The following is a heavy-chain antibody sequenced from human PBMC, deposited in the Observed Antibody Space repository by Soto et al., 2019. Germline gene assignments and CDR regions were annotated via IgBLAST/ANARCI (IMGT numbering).Heavy chain of an antibody. Sequence: PSETLSLTCTVSGGSISSYYWSWIRQPPGKGLEWIGYIYYSGSTNYNPSLKSRVTISVDTSNNQFSLKLSSVTAADTAVYYCARDLWGYCGADCYPLDVWGQWTTVTVS. D-gene: IGHD2-21*02. V-gene: IGHV4-59*12. CDR1: GGSISSYY. J-gene: IGHJ6*02. CDR3: ARDLWGYCGADCYPLDV. CDR2: IYYSGST.